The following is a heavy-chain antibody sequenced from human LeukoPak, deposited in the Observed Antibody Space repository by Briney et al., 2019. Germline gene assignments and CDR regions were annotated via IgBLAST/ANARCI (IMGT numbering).Heavy chain of an antibody. J-gene: IGHJ4*02. Sequence: GGSLRLSCAASGFTFSNYWMSWVRQRPGKGLEWVANIKQDGREKYYVDSVKGRFTISRDNTKKSLSLQMNSLRAEDTAVYYCARDQGELTGLDYWGQGTLVTVSS. CDR2: IKQDGREK. V-gene: IGHV3-7*01. CDR3: ARDQGELTGLDY. CDR1: GFTFSNYW. D-gene: IGHD7-27*01.